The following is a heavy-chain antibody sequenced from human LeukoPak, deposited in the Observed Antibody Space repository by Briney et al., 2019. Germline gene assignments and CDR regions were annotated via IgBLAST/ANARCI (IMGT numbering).Heavy chain of an antibody. CDR1: GLTFSSHA. CDR3: ARGLRGSGRSNYYYYGMDV. J-gene: IGHJ6*02. CDR2: ISYDGSNK. D-gene: IGHD2-15*01. V-gene: IGHV3-30*04. Sequence: PVRSLRLSCAASGLTFSSHAMHWARQAPGKGLEWVAVISYDGSNKYYADSVKGRFTISRDNSKNTLYLQMNSLRAEDTAVYYCARGLRGSGRSNYYYYGMDVWGQGTTVTVSS.